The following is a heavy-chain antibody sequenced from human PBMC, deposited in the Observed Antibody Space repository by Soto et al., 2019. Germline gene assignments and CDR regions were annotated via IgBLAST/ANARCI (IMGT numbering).Heavy chain of an antibody. CDR1: GFTFGDYA. CDR3: ARDSDYYDSSGYYPEYFQH. J-gene: IGHJ1*01. V-gene: IGHV3-48*02. CDR2: ISRSSSTT. Sequence: GGSLRLSCTASGFTFGDYAMSWFRQAPGKGLEWVSYISRSSSTTYYAVSVKGRFTISRDNAKNSLYLQMDSLRDEDTAVYYCARDSDYYDSSGYYPEYFQHWGQGTLVTVSS. D-gene: IGHD3-22*01.